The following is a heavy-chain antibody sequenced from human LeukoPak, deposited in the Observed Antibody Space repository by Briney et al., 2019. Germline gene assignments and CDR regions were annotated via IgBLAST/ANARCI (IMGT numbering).Heavy chain of an antibody. Sequence: PGGSLRLSCAASGFSFSSYGFHWVRQAPGKGLEWVALMWYDGSKQYYADSVKGRFTISRDNSKNALYLQMNSLRVEDTSLYYCVRDPGTSSHYFDSWGQGTLVTVSS. CDR2: MWYDGSKQ. V-gene: IGHV3-33*01. CDR3: VRDPGTSSHYFDS. CDR1: GFSFSSYG. J-gene: IGHJ4*02. D-gene: IGHD6-6*01.